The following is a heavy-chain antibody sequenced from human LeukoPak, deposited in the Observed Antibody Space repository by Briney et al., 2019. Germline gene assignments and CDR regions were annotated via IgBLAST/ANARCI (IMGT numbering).Heavy chain of an antibody. CDR1: GFTFSNYG. D-gene: IGHD3-10*01. Sequence: PGRSLRLSCAASGFTFSNYGMHWVRQAPGKGLEWVVVISYDGRNKYYADSVKGRFTISRDNSKNTLYLQMNSLRAEDTAVYYCANGYYYGSGSYYKEAFDIWGQGTMVTVSS. J-gene: IGHJ3*02. CDR3: ANGYYYGSGSYYKEAFDI. V-gene: IGHV3-30*18. CDR2: ISYDGRNK.